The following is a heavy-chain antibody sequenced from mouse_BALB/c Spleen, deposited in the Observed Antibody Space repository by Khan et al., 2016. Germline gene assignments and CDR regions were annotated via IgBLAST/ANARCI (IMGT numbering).Heavy chain of an antibody. CDR2: ILPGSGYS. CDR3: ARAWYSMDY. CDR1: DYTFSNYW. Sequence: QVQLQQPGAELMKPGASVKISCKATDYTFSNYWIEWVKQRPGHGLEWIGDILPGSGYSNSNENFKGKATFTADASSNTAYMQLISLTSEDSAVYFCARAWYSMDYWGQGTSVTVSS. V-gene: IGHV1-9*01. J-gene: IGHJ4*01.